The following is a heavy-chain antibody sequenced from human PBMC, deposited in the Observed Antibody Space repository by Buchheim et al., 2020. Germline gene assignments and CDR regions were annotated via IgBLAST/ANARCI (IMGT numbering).Heavy chain of an antibody. CDR1: GDSISNGGYY. CDR2: IYYRGTT. CDR3: ARGNWKTDD. Sequence: QVQLQGSGPGLVKPSQTLSLTCTVSGDSISNGGYYWSWIRQLPGKGLEWIAYIYYRGTTYYNPSLKGRVNISLDAPQNQFSLQLSFVSAADTAVYYWARGNWKTDDWGQGTL. V-gene: IGHV4-31*03. D-gene: IGHD1-1*01. J-gene: IGHJ4*02.